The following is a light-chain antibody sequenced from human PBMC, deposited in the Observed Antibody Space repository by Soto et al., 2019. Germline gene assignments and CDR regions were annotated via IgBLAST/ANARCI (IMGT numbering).Light chain of an antibody. V-gene: IGKV1-33*01. CDR1: QDISKY. CDR2: DAS. J-gene: IGKJ1*01. Sequence: DILITHSPSSLSASVGDRVIITCQASQDISKYLSWYQQKPGKAPTLLIYDASNLETGVPSRFSGSGSGTDFTFTISSLQPEDIATYYCQQYDNPPGTFGQGTKVDIK. CDR3: QQYDNPPGT.